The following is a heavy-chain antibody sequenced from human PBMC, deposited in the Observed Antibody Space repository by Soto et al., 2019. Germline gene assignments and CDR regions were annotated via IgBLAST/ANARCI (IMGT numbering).Heavy chain of an antibody. CDR1: GFTFSSNG. Sequence: GGSLRLSCAASGFTFSSNGMHWVRQAPGKGLEGVAIISYDGSNKYYADSVKGRFTISRDNSKNTLYLQMNSLRGEDTAVYYCAKGESSGTPDYWGQGTLVTVSS. V-gene: IGHV3-30*18. J-gene: IGHJ4*02. D-gene: IGHD3-22*01. CDR3: AKGESSGTPDY. CDR2: ISYDGSNK.